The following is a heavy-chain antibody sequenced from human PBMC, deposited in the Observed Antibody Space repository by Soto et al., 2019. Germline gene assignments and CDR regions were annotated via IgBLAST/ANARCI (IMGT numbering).Heavy chain of an antibody. V-gene: IGHV3-30-3*02. D-gene: IGHD3-22*01. Sequence: GGSLRLSCAASGFTFSSYAMHWVRQAPGKGLEWVAVISYDGSNKYYADSVKGRFTISRDNSKNTLYLQLNSLRAEDTAVYYCAKYFLPSLYYYDSSGYSRSPFDYWGQGTLVTVPQ. J-gene: IGHJ4*02. CDR3: AKYFLPSLYYYDSSGYSRSPFDY. CDR2: ISYDGSNK. CDR1: GFTFSSYA.